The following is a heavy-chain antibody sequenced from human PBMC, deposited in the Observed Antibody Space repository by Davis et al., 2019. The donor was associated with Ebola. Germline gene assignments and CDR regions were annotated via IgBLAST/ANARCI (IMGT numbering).Heavy chain of an antibody. CDR3: ARDGPVGAILYGMDV. CDR2: IKQDGSEK. CDR1: GFTFSFYW. D-gene: IGHD1-26*01. J-gene: IGHJ6*02. V-gene: IGHV3-7*01. Sequence: GGSLRLSCAASGFTFSFYWMSWVRQAPGKGLEWVANIKQDGSEKYYVDSVKGRFTISRDNAKNSLYLQMNSLRDEDTAVYYCARDGPVGAILYGMDVWGQGTTVTVSS.